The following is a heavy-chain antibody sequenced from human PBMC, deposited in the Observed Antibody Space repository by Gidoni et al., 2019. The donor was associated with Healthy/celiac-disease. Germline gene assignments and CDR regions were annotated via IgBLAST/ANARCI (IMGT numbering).Heavy chain of an antibody. J-gene: IGHJ4*02. Sequence: EVQLLESGGGLVQPGGSLRLSCAASGFTFRSYAMSWVRQAPGKGLEWVSAISGSGGSTYYADSVKGRFTISRDNSKNTLYLQMNSLRAEDTAVYYCAKVPIMIVVVTHFDYWGQGTLVTVSS. CDR3: AKVPIMIVVVTHFDY. D-gene: IGHD3-22*01. V-gene: IGHV3-23*01. CDR1: GFTFRSYA. CDR2: ISGSGGST.